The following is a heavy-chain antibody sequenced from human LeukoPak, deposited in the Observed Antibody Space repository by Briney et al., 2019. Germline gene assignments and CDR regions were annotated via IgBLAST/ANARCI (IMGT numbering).Heavy chain of an antibody. J-gene: IGHJ4*02. CDR2: IYTSGST. CDR1: GGSIRSYY. Sequence: SETLSLTCTVSGGSIRSYYWSWIRQPAGEGLEWIGRIYTSGSTNYNPSLKSRVTMSVDTSKNQFSLKLSSATAADTAVYYCARSNYFYDSSGPFDYWGQGTLVTVSS. V-gene: IGHV4-4*07. CDR3: ARSNYFYDSSGPFDY. D-gene: IGHD3-22*01.